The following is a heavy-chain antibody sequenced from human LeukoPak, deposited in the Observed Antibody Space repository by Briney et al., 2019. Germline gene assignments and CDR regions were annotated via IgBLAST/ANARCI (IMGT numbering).Heavy chain of an antibody. D-gene: IGHD6-6*01. CDR1: GGSISSFS. J-gene: IGHJ5*02. CDR2: MYTSGST. V-gene: IGHV4-4*07. CDR3: AREVSLISSIGDWLDP. Sequence: PSETLSLTCTVSGGSISSFSWNWIRQPAEKGLEWIGRMYTSGSTNYNPSLKSRVTMSVDTSKNQFSLKVNSVTAADTAVYYCAREVSLISSIGDWLDPWGQGILVTVSS.